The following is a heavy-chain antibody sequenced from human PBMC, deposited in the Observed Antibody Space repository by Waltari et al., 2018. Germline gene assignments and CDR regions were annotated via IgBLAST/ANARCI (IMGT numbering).Heavy chain of an antibody. CDR2: INHSGST. V-gene: IGHV4-34*01. J-gene: IGHJ4*02. CDR3: ARGNGYCGGDCYSGAVDY. CDR1: GGSFSGYY. D-gene: IGHD2-21*01. Sequence: QVQLQQWGAGLLKPSETLSLTCAVYGGSFSGYYWSWIRQPPGKGLEWIGEINHSGSTNYNPSLKSRVTISVDTSKNQFSRKLSSVTAADTAVYYCARGNGYCGGDCYSGAVDYWGQGTLVTVSS.